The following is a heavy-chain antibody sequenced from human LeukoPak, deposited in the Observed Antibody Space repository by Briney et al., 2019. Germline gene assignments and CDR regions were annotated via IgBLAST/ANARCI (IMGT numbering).Heavy chain of an antibody. J-gene: IGHJ5*02. D-gene: IGHD3-22*01. Sequence: PGGSLRLSCAAPGFTFSSYGMHWVRQAPGKGLEWVAVISYDGSNKYYADSVKGRFTISRDNSKNTLYLQMNSLRAEDTAVYYCAKDLSLRSSGYAPWGQGTLVTVSS. CDR1: GFTFSSYG. CDR2: ISYDGSNK. CDR3: AKDLSLRSSGYAP. V-gene: IGHV3-30*18.